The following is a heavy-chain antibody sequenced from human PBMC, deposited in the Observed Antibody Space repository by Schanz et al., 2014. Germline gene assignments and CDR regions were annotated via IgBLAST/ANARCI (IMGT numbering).Heavy chain of an antibody. J-gene: IGHJ4*02. CDR3: AKDRGDGYSNGIFQY. CDR1: GFTFRSYG. Sequence: VQVVESGGGLVQPGGSLRLSCAASGFTFRSYGMHWVRQAPGKGLEWVAVISDDGSNHYYPDSVKGRFTISRDNSKNTLYLQMNSLRAEDTAVYFCAKDRGDGYSNGIFQYWGLGTLVTVSS. D-gene: IGHD5-18*01. V-gene: IGHV3-30*18. CDR2: ISDDGSNH.